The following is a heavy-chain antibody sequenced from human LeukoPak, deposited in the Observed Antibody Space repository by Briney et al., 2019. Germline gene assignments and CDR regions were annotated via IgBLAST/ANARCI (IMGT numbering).Heavy chain of an antibody. CDR3: AKGGPITIFGVVITYFDY. D-gene: IGHD3-3*01. V-gene: IGHV3-23*01. J-gene: IGHJ4*02. Sequence: GGSLRLSCVASGFTVSSNYMSWVRQAPGKGLEWVXAXXXSGGSTYYADSVKGRFTISRDNSKNTLYLQMNSLRAEDTAVCYCAKGGPITIFGVVITYFDYWGQGTLVTVSS. CDR1: GFTVSSNY. CDR2: XXXSGGST.